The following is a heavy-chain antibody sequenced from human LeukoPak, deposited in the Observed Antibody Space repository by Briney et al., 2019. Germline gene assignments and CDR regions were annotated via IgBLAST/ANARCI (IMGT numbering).Heavy chain of an antibody. Sequence: ASVKVSCKASGYPFIDYYIHWVRQAPGQGLQWMGWINPKSGGTSYAQEFQGRATMTRDTSISTAYMDLSSLRSDDTAVYYCARDPEPMYAPRGGAFDIWGQGTMVTVTS. CDR3: ARDPEPMYAPRGGAFDI. J-gene: IGHJ3*02. V-gene: IGHV1-2*02. D-gene: IGHD2-8*01. CDR1: GYPFIDYY. CDR2: INPKSGGT.